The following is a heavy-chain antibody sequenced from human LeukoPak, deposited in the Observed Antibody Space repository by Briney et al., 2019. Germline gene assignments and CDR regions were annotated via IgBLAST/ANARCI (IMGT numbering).Heavy chain of an antibody. CDR1: GGSVSSGSYY. D-gene: IGHD5-12*01. J-gene: IGHJ6*04. CDR2: IYYSGST. V-gene: IGHV4-61*01. CDR3: ARYRTKVARTSDTYKTGMDV. Sequence: SETLSLTCTVSGGSVSSGSYYWSWIRQPPGKGLEWIGYIYYSGSTNYNPSRKSRVTISVDTSKNQSSLKLSSVTDAATSVYYCARYRTKVARTSDTYKTGMDVWSKGTTATVYS.